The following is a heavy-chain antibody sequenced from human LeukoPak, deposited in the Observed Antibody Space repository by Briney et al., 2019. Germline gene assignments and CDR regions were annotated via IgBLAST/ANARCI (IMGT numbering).Heavy chain of an antibody. Sequence: SETLSLTCTVSGGSISSYYWSWIRQPPGKGLEWIGYIYYSGSTNYSPSLKSRISISVDTSKNQFSLKLSSVTAADTAVYYCARTTEGGYTYNYFYYYYMDVWGKGTTVTISS. D-gene: IGHD5-18*01. V-gene: IGHV4-59*01. J-gene: IGHJ6*03. CDR2: IYYSGST. CDR1: GGSISSYY. CDR3: ARTTEGGYTYNYFYYYYMDV.